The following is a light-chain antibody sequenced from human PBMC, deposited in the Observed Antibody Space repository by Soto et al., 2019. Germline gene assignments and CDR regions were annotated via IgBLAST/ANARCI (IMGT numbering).Light chain of an antibody. CDR3: QSYDSSLSGGGV. Sequence: QSVLTQPPSVSGAPGQRVTISCTGTSSNIGAGYDVHWYQQLPGTAPKLLIYGNNHRPSGVPDRFSGSKSDTSASLAITGLQAEDEADYYCQSYDSSLSGGGVFGGGTKVTVL. CDR2: GNN. J-gene: IGLJ3*02. V-gene: IGLV1-40*01. CDR1: SSNIGAGYD.